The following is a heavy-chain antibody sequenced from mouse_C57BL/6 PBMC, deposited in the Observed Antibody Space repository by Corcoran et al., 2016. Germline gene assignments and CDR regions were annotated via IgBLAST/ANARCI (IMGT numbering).Heavy chain of an antibody. V-gene: IGHV1-66*01. CDR1: GYSFTSYY. CDR3: ARHYYGSSYIDY. Sequence: QVQLQQSGPELVKPGASVKISCKASGYSFTSYYIHWVKQRPGQGLVWIGWIYPGSGNTKYNEKFKGKATLTANTSSSTAYMQLSSLKSEDSAVYYCARHYYGSSYIDYWGQGTTLTVSS. J-gene: IGHJ2*01. D-gene: IGHD1-1*01. CDR2: IYPGSGNT.